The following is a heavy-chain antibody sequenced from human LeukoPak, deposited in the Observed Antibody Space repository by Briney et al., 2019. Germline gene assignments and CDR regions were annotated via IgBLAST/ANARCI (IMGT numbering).Heavy chain of an antibody. Sequence: GGSLRLSCAASGFTFSSYSMNWVRQAPGKGLEWVSGISSTSGYIYYADSVKGRFTISRDNAKNSLYLQMNSLRAEDTAVYYCARERGRGDCSGGSCPLDALDIWGQGTMVTVSS. CDR2: ISSTSGYI. D-gene: IGHD2-15*01. CDR3: ARERGRGDCSGGSCPLDALDI. CDR1: GFTFSSYS. V-gene: IGHV3-21*01. J-gene: IGHJ3*02.